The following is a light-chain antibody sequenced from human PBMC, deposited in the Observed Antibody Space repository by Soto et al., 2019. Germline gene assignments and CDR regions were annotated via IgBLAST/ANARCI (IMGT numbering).Light chain of an antibody. J-gene: IGLJ1*01. CDR2: DVT. V-gene: IGLV2-11*01. Sequence: GLTQPRSVSGSPGQSVTISCTGTNSYVGTFYFVSWYQQYPDKCPKLIIYDVTERPSGVPDRFSGSKSGNTASLTISGLQAEDEADYYCCSYAGSYTYVFGSGTRSPS. CDR3: CSYAGSYTYV. CDR1: NSYVGTFYF.